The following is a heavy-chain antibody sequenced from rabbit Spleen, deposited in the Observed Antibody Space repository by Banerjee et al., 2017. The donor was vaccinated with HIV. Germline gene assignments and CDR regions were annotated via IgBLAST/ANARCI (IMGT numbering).Heavy chain of an antibody. V-gene: IGHV1S40*01. D-gene: IGHD1-1*01. CDR2: IVTGNSGSN. J-gene: IGHJ4*01. CDR3: ARSNLAIITRCGL. Sequence: SLEESGGDLVKPGASLTLTCTASGFSFITAYWICWVRQAPGKGLEWIACIVTGNSGSNYYANWAKGRFTISKASSTTVTLQMTSLTAADTATYFCARSNLAIITRCGLWGPGTLVTVS. CDR1: GFSFITAYW.